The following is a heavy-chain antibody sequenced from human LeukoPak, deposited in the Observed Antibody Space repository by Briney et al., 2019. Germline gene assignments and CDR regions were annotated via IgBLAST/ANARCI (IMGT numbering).Heavy chain of an antibody. CDR2: IYSGGST. V-gene: IGHV3-53*01. J-gene: IGHJ4*02. CDR1: GFTVSSNY. D-gene: IGHD3-22*01. Sequence: GGSLRLSCAASGFTVSSNYMSWVRQAPGKGLEWVSVIYSGGSTYYADSVKGRFTISRGNSKNTLYLQMNSLRAEDTAVYYCAREYYYDSSGYYFDYWGQGALVTVSS. CDR3: AREYYYDSSGYYFDY.